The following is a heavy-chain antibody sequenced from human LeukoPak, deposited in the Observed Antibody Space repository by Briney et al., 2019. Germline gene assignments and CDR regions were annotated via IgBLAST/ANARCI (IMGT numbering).Heavy chain of an antibody. Sequence: GGSLRLSCAASGFTSSSYWMSWVRQAPGKGLEWVANIKQDGSEKYYVDSVKGRFTISRDNAKNSLYLQMNSLRAEDTAVYYCARSMVRGVMALTYYFDYWGQGTLVTVSS. D-gene: IGHD3-10*01. CDR3: ARSMVRGVMALTYYFDY. CDR2: IKQDGSEK. CDR1: GFTSSSYW. J-gene: IGHJ4*02. V-gene: IGHV3-7*01.